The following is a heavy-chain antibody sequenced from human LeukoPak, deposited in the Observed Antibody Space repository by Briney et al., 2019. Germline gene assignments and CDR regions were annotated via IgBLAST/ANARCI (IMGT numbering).Heavy chain of an antibody. J-gene: IGHJ4*02. V-gene: IGHV3-9*01. CDR3: ARGPNSNWSGLDF. CDR1: GFTFDDYA. CDR2: ISPTGSTT. D-gene: IGHD6-6*01. Sequence: PGRSLRLSCVASGFTFDDYAMYWVRQAPGKGLVWVSRISPTGSTTSYADSVKGRFTVSRDNAKNTLYLQVNNLRAEDTAVYYCARGPNSNWSGLDFWGQGTLVTASS.